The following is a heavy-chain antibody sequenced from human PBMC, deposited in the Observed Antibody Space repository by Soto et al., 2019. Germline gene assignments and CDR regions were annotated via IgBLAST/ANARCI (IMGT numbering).Heavy chain of an antibody. CDR1: GFSFSHYE. CDR2: ISGSDGTI. V-gene: IGHV3-48*03. Sequence: EVQLVESGGGLVQPGGSLRLSCEASGFSFSHYEMNWVRQAPGKGLEWVSYISGSDGTIYYADSVKGRFTISRDNAKHSLYLQMNSQRAEDTAVYYCTREATDSEVPGGMDAWGKGTTVTVSS. J-gene: IGHJ6*04. CDR3: TREATDSEVPGGMDA. D-gene: IGHD1-1*01.